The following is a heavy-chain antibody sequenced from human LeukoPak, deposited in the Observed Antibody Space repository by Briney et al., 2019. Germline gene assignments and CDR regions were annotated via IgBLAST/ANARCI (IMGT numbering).Heavy chain of an antibody. V-gene: IGHV1-18*01. J-gene: IGHJ6*02. CDR1: GYTFSSYSYG. CDR2: ISAHNGNT. D-gene: IGHD2-15*01. Sequence: ASVKVSCKASGYTFSSYSYGMSWVRQAPGQGLEWMGWISAHNGNTDYAEKVQGRVTMTTDTSTNTAYMELRGLRSDDTAIYYCARDQADSQLGYYYYGMDVWGQGTTVTVSS. CDR3: ARDQADSQLGYYYYGMDV.